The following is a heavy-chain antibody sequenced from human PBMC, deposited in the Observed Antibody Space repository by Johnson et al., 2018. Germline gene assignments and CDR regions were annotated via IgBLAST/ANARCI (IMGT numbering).Heavy chain of an antibody. J-gene: IGHJ3*02. Sequence: VQLVESGAEVKKPGESLKISCKGSGYSFTSYWIGWVRQMPGKGLEWMGIIYPGDSDTRYSPSFQGQVTISADKSISTPYLQWSSLKASDTAMYYCARQVGVHYYASSGPVNTFDIWGQGTMVTVSS. D-gene: IGHD3-22*01. V-gene: IGHV5-51*01. CDR2: IYPGDSDT. CDR3: ARQVGVHYYASSGPVNTFDI. CDR1: GYSFTSYW.